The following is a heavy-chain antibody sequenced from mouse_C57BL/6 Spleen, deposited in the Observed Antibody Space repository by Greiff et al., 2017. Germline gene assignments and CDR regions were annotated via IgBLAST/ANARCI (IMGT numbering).Heavy chain of an antibody. D-gene: IGHD1-1*01. CDR2: IDPSDSYT. J-gene: IGHJ1*03. V-gene: IGHV1-50*01. CDR3: ARDYCGSSSHWYFDV. Sequence: QVQLKQPGAELVKPGASVKLSCKASGYTFTSYWMQWVKQRPGQGLEWIGEIDPSDSYTNYNQKFKGKATLTVDTSSSTAYMQLSSLTSEDSAVYYCARDYCGSSSHWYFDVWGTGTTVTVSS. CDR1: GYTFTSYW.